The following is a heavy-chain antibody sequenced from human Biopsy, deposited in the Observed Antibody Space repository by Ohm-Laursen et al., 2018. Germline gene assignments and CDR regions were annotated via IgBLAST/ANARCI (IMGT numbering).Heavy chain of an antibody. CDR2: ISGNSDII. CDR3: ALTAAQTVTHFDY. J-gene: IGHJ4*02. D-gene: IGHD4-17*01. Sequence: GSLRLSCAASGFTFSSYAMTWFRQAPGKGLEWVSTISGNSDIIYDTDSVKGRFTISRDNSKNTLYLQMNSLRADDTAVHYCALTAAQTVTHFDYWGQGTLVTVSS. V-gene: IGHV3-23*01. CDR1: GFTFSSYA.